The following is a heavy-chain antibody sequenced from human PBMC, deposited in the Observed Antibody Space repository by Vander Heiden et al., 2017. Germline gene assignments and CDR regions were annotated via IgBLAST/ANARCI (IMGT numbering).Heavy chain of an antibody. CDR3: AKDLFPQYSGSFFDS. Sequence: EVLLLESGGGLVQPGGSLRLSCAASGLPFRSYAMNWVRQAPGKGLEWVSSISGSGDTTFYADSVKGRFTISREKSKNTVYLQMTSLRAEDTAIYYCAKDLFPQYSGSFFDSWGQGTLVTVSS. CDR2: ISGSGDTT. D-gene: IGHD1-26*01. CDR1: GLPFRSYA. J-gene: IGHJ4*02. V-gene: IGHV3-23*01.